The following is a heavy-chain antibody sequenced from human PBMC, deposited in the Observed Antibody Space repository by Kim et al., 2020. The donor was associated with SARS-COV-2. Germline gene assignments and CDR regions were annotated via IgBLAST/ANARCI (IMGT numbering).Heavy chain of an antibody. CDR3: ARELLERPGHRQYYYYGMDV. V-gene: IGHV3-33*01. CDR2: IWYDGSNK. Sequence: GGSLRLSCAASGFTFSSYGMHWVRQAPGKGLEWVAVIWYDGSNKYYADSVKGRFTISRDNSKNTLYLQMNSLRAEDTAVYYCARELLERPGHRQYYYYGMDVWGQGTTVTVSS. CDR1: GFTFSSYG. J-gene: IGHJ6*02. D-gene: IGHD1-1*01.